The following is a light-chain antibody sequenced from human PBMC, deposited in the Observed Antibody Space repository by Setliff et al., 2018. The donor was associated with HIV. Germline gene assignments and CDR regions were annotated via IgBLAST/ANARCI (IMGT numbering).Light chain of an antibody. J-gene: IGLJ2*01. Sequence: QSALTQPASVSGSPGQSITISCTGNSSDVGSYNLVSWYQQHPGKAPKLMISEVKKRPSGVSNRFSGSKSGNTASLTISGLQAEDEADYYCCSYAGGSIYVVFGGGTQLTVL. CDR3: CSYAGGSIYVV. V-gene: IGLV2-23*02. CDR2: EVK. CDR1: SSDVGSYNL.